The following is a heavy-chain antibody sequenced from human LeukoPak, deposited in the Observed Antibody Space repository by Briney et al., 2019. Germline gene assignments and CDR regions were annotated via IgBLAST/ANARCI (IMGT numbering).Heavy chain of an antibody. V-gene: IGHV3-7*03. D-gene: IGHD2-15*01. CDR1: GFTFSDYW. CDR3: AKGLAEVVAATPDY. Sequence: GGSLRLSCAASGFTFSDYWMSWVRQAPWKGLEWVADIKQDGSEKYYVDSVKGRFTISRDNAKNSLYLQMNSLRAEDTALYYCAKGLAEVVAATPDYWGQGTLVTVSS. CDR2: IKQDGSEK. J-gene: IGHJ4*02.